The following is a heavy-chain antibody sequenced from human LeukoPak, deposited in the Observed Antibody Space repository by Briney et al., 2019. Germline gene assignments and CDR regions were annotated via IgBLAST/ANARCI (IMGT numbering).Heavy chain of an antibody. J-gene: IGHJ3*01. Sequence: PSETLSLTCNVSGASINTYYWSWIRQSAGGGLEFIGRVYTSGSPDYNPSLKSRVAMSADTSKNQFSLKLWSVTAADTALYFCARVGGPVPAALEDAFDLWGQGILVTVSS. D-gene: IGHD6-6*01. CDR1: GASINTYY. CDR3: ARVGGPVPAALEDAFDL. CDR2: VYTSGSP. V-gene: IGHV4-4*07.